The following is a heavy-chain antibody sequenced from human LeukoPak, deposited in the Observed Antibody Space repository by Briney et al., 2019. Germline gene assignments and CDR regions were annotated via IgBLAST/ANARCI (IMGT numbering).Heavy chain of an antibody. CDR2: IHSSGST. CDR1: GGSISSHY. J-gene: IGHJ5*02. D-gene: IGHD1-26*01. Sequence: SETLSLTCTVSGGSISSHYWSWIRQPAGKGLEWIGRIHSSGSTNDNPSLKSRVTMSVDTSKNQLSLKLNSVTAADTAVYYCAREGVGLVNWFDPWGQGTLVTVSS. V-gene: IGHV4-4*07. CDR3: AREGVGLVNWFDP.